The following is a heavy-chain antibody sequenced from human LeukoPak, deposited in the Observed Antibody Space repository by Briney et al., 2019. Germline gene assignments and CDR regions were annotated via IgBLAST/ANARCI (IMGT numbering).Heavy chain of an antibody. CDR1: GGSISSSSYY. V-gene: IGHV4-39*07. CDR2: IYNTGST. Sequence: SETLSLTCSVSGGSISSSSYYWGWLRQPPGKGLEWIGSIYNTGSTHYNPSLKSRVTISVDTSKNQFSLKVSSVTAADTAIYYCARDGEMDTIENYFHYWGQGILVTVSS. CDR3: ARDGEMDTIENYFHY. D-gene: IGHD5-24*01. J-gene: IGHJ4*02.